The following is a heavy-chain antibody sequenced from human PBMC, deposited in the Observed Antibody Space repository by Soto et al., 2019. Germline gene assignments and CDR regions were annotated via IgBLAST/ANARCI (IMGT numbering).Heavy chain of an antibody. CDR3: ARDLYGDYHVEKFDY. V-gene: IGHV1-69*04. D-gene: IGHD4-17*01. Sequence: ASVKVSCKASGGTFSSYTISWVRQAPGQGLEWMGRIIPILGIANYAQKFQGRVTITADKSTSTAYMELSSLRSEDTAVYYCARDLYGDYHVEKFDYWGQGTLVTVSS. J-gene: IGHJ4*02. CDR1: GGTFSSYT. CDR2: IIPILGIA.